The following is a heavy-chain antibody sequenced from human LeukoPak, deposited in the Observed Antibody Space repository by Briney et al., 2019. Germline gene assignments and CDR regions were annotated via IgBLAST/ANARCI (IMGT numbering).Heavy chain of an antibody. D-gene: IGHD6-19*01. Sequence: PGGSLRLSCAASGFTFSSYAMSWVRQAPGKGLEWVSAISGSGATTYYADSVKGRFTISRDNSKNTVYLPMNSLGVEDTAVYYCAKRGAMAASHWYFVLWGRGILVTVSS. CDR1: GFTFSSYA. CDR3: AKRGAMAASHWYFVL. V-gene: IGHV3-23*01. J-gene: IGHJ2*01. CDR2: ISGSGATT.